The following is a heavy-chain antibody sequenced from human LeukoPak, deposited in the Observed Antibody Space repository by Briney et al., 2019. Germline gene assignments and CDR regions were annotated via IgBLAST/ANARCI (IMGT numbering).Heavy chain of an antibody. D-gene: IGHD4-17*01. Sequence: GGSLRLSCAASGVTFDDYAMHWVRQAPGKGLEWVSGISWNSGTIGYADSVKGRFTISRDNAKNSLYLQMNSLRAEDTALYYCAKAPRKLVTSDAFDIWGQGTMVTVSS. CDR1: GVTFDDYA. V-gene: IGHV3-9*01. CDR3: AKAPRKLVTSDAFDI. J-gene: IGHJ3*02. CDR2: ISWNSGTI.